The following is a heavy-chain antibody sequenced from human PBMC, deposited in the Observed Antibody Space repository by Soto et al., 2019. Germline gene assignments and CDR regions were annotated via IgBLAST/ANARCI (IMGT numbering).Heavy chain of an antibody. CDR3: PRVYCSSTSCPYYFDY. CDR2: ISAYNGNT. J-gene: IGHJ4*01. Sequence: ASVKVSCKASGYTFTSYGISWVRQAPGQGLEWMGWISAYNGNTNYAQKLQGRVTMTTDTSTSTAYMELRSLRSDDTAVYYCPRVYCSSTSCPYYFDYWGQGTLVTVSS. V-gene: IGHV1-18*01. CDR1: GYTFTSYG. D-gene: IGHD2-2*01.